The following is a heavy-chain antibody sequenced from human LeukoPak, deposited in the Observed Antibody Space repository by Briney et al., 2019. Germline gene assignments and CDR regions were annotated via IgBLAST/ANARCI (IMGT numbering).Heavy chain of an antibody. CDR3: AKRARGVISPFDY. CDR1: GFTFSSYG. V-gene: IGHV3-30*18. CDR2: ISYDGSNK. D-gene: IGHD3-10*01. J-gene: IGHJ4*02. Sequence: GGSLRLSCAASGFTFSSYGMHWVRQAPGKGLEWVAVISYDGSNKYYADSVKGRFTISRDNSKNTLYLQMNSLRAEDTAVYYCAKRARGVISPFDYWGQGTLVTVSS.